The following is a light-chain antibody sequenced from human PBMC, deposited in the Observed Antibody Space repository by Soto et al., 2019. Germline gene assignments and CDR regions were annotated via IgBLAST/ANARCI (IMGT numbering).Light chain of an antibody. CDR3: HSYTSASTYV. CDR2: DVT. V-gene: IGLV2-14*03. Sequence: QSALTQPASVSGSPGQSITISCTGTGSDIGSYNYVSWYQHHPGKVPKFIIYDVTNRPSGVSDRFSGSKSGNTASLTISGLQAEDEADYYCHSYTSASTYVFGTGTKVTVL. CDR1: GSDIGSYNY. J-gene: IGLJ1*01.